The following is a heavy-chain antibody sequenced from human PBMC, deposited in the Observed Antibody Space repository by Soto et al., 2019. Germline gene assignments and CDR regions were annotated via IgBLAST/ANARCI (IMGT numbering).Heavy chain of an antibody. V-gene: IGHV3-30-3*01. CDR2: ISYNTNNK. Sequence: QVQLLESGGDLVQPGRSLRLSCAASGFTFSSYPMHWVRQAPGKGLEWMAFISYNTNNKQYADSVRGRFTISRDNGKKTVYLQMSSLRPEDTAVYYCARLPLAWGQGTLVTVSS. CDR3: ARLPLA. J-gene: IGHJ5*02. CDR1: GFTFSSYP.